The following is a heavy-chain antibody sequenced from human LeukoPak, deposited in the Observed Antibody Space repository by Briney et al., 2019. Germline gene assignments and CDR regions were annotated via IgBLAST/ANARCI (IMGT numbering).Heavy chain of an antibody. CDR1: GFTFSSYS. CDR2: ISSSSSYI. J-gene: IGHJ3*02. Sequence: GGSLRLSCAASGFTFSSYSMNWVRQAPGKGLEWVSSISSSSSYIYYADSVKGRFTISRDNAKNSLYLQMNSLRAEDTAVYYCTTDLWVPYAFDIWGQGTMATVSS. CDR3: TTDLWVPYAFDI. D-gene: IGHD1-1*01. V-gene: IGHV3-21*01.